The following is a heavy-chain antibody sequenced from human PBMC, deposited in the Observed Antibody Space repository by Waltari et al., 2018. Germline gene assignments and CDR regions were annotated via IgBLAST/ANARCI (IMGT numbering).Heavy chain of an antibody. J-gene: IGHJ4*02. V-gene: IGHV1-69*01. D-gene: IGHD6-13*01. CDR3: ARDNSIAAASPFDY. CDR2: IIPIFGTA. Sequence: QVQLVQSGAEVKKPGSSVKVSCKASRGTFSSYAISWVRQAPGQGLEWMGGIIPIFGTANYAQKFQGRVTITADESTSTAYMELSSLRSEDTAVYYCARDNSIAAASPFDYWGQGTLVTVSS. CDR1: RGTFSSYA.